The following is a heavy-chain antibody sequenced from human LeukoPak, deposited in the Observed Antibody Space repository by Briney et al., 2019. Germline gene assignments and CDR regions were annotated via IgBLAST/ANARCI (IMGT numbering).Heavy chain of an antibody. Sequence: GGSLRLSCAASGFTFSSYAIHWVRQAPGKGLEWVAVISYDGSNKYYADSVKGRFTISRDNSKNTLYLQMNSLRAEDTAVYYCARGTGSAVGSTDFDYWGQGTLVTVSS. CDR3: ARGTGSAVGSTDFDY. D-gene: IGHD4-17*01. CDR2: ISYDGSNK. V-gene: IGHV3-30-3*01. J-gene: IGHJ4*02. CDR1: GFTFSSYA.